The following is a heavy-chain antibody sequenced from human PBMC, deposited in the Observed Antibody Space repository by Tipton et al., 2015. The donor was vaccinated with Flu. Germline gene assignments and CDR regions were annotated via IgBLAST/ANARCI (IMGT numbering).Heavy chain of an antibody. CDR2: VSHSGST. D-gene: IGHD1-1*01. V-gene: IGHV4-39*07. J-gene: IGHJ4*02. CDR1: GDSITSSSFY. Sequence: TLSLTCTVSGDSITSSSFYWGWIRQPPGKGLEWIGSVSHSGSTSYNPSLKSRIVMSVDTSKSQFSLTLMSVTAADTAVYYCARVWSSFVATASLDYWGRGTLVTVSS. CDR3: ARVWSSFVATASLDY.